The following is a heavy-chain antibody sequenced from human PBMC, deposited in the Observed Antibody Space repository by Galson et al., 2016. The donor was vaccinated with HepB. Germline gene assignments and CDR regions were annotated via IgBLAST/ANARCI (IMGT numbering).Heavy chain of an antibody. CDR3: AKMSLVGYNSGWGGSFEI. J-gene: IGHJ3*02. CDR2: IRGSGTGT. D-gene: IGHD6-19*01. CDR1: GFSISIYS. V-gene: IGHV3-23*01. Sequence: SLRLSCAASGFSISIYSMNWVRQAPGKGLEWVSAIRGSGTGTSYTESVKGRFTISRDNSKNTLYLQMNSLRAEDAAVNNCAKMSLVGYNSGWGGSFEIWGRRTMVTVSS.